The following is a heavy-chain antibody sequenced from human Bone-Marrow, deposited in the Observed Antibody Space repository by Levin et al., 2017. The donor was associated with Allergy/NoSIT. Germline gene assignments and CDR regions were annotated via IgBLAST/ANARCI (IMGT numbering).Heavy chain of an antibody. J-gene: IGHJ4*02. CDR1: GFTVSRHY. CDR3: ASNADFGY. Sequence: GESLKISCAASGFTVSRHYMNWVRQAPGKGLEWVSLIYSDGSTHYADSVRGRFTIPRDNSKNTLFLQMTSLRVDYTAVYYCASNADFGYWGQGTLDTVSS. CDR2: IYSDGST. V-gene: IGHV3-53*01.